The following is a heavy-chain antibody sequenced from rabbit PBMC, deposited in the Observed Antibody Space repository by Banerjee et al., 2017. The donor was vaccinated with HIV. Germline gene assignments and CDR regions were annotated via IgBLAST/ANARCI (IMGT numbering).Heavy chain of an antibody. CDR1: GFSLSSSYN. V-gene: IGHV1S40*01. D-gene: IGHD2-1*01. CDR3: ARDQTGDDYTYFDL. J-gene: IGHJ4*01. Sequence: QSLEESGGDLVKPGASLTLTCTASGFSLSSSYNMCWVRQAPGKGLEWIGCINTGSGSTLYASWAKGLFTISKTSSTTVTLQMTSLTAADTATYFCARDQTGDDYTYFDLWGPGTLVTVS. CDR2: INTGSGST.